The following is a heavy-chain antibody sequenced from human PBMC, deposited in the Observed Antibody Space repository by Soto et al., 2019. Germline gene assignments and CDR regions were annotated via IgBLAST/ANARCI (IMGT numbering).Heavy chain of an antibody. V-gene: IGHV3-11*06. J-gene: IGHJ5*02. CDR1: GFTFSDYY. D-gene: IGHD2-2*01. CDR2: ISSSSSYT. Sequence: GGSLRLSCAASGFTFSDYYMSWIRQAPGKGLEWVSYISSSSSYTNYADSVKGRFTISRDNAKNSLYLQMNSLRAEDTAVYYCARDLRTSKPNRLRYCSSTSCYLDNTNWFDPWGQGTLVTVSS. CDR3: ARDLRTSKPNRLRYCSSTSCYLDNTNWFDP.